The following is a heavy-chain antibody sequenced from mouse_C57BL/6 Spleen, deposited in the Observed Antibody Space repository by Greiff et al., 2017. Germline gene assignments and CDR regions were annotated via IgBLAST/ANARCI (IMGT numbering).Heavy chain of an antibody. Sequence: QVQLKQPGAELVRPGSSVKLSCKASGYTFTSYWMDWVKQRPGQGLEWIGNIYPSDSETHYNQKFKDKATLTVDKSSSTAYMQLSSLTSEDSAVYYCARWRPLYAMDYWGQGTSVTVSS. J-gene: IGHJ4*01. CDR3: ARWRPLYAMDY. V-gene: IGHV1-61*01. CDR2: IYPSDSET. CDR1: GYTFTSYW.